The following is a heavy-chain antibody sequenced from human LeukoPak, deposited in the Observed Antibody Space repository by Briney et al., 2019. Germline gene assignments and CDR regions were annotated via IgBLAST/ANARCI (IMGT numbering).Heavy chain of an antibody. V-gene: IGHV3-33*01. CDR3: ARDQRVAYSSSWYGGAFDI. CDR1: GFTFSSYG. Sequence: GGSLRLSCAASGFTFSSYGMHWVRQAPGKGLEWVAVIWYDGSNKYYADSVKGRFTISRDNSKNTLYLQMNSLRAEDTAVYYCARDQRVAYSSSWYGGAFDIWSQGTMVTVSS. D-gene: IGHD6-13*01. J-gene: IGHJ3*02. CDR2: IWYDGSNK.